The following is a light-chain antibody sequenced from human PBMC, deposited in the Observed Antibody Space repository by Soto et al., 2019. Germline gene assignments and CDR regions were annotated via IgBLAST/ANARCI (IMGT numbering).Light chain of an antibody. Sequence: DIQMTQSPSTLSASVGDRVTITCRASQSISSWLAWYQQKPGKAPKLLIYKASSLESGLPSRFSGSGSGTEFTLTISSLQPDDFATYYGQQYNSYSYTFGQGTKLEIK. CDR1: QSISSW. J-gene: IGKJ2*01. V-gene: IGKV1-5*03. CDR2: KAS. CDR3: QQYNSYSYT.